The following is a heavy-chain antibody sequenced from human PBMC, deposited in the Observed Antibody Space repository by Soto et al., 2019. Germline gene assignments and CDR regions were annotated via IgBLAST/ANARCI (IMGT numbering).Heavy chain of an antibody. J-gene: IGHJ6*03. D-gene: IGHD3-3*01. V-gene: IGHV4-34*01. CDR3: ARVRSYYDFLSIGYMDV. Sequence: PSETLSLTCAVYGGSFSGYYWSWICQPPGKGLEWIGEINHSGSTNYNPSLKSRVTISVDTSKNQFSLKLSSVTAADTAVYYCARVRSYYDFLSIGYMDVWGKGTTVTVS. CDR1: GGSFSGYY. CDR2: INHSGST.